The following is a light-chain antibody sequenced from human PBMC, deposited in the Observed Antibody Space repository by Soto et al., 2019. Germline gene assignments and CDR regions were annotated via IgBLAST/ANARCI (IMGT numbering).Light chain of an antibody. V-gene: IGKV3-20*01. J-gene: IGKJ1*01. CDR3: QQYGTSSRT. CDR2: DAS. CDR1: QSIRNY. Sequence: EIVLTQSPATLSLSPGERATLSFMASQSIRNYLAWYQQKPGQTPRLLIYDASSRATGIPDRFSGSGSGTDFTLTISRLEPEDFAVYYCQQYGTSSRTFGQGTKVDI.